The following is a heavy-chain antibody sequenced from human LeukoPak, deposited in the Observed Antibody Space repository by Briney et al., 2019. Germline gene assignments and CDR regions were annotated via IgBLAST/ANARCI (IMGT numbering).Heavy chain of an antibody. CDR1: GFTFSSYA. CDR2: ISGSGGST. V-gene: IGHV3-23*01. D-gene: IGHD2-2*02. Sequence: PGGSLRLSCAASGFTFSSYAMSWVRQAPGKGLEWVSAISGSGGSTFYADSVKGRFTISRGNSKNTLHLQMNSLRAEDTAVYYCAKARYCSSTNCYSSFDYWGQGTPVTVSS. J-gene: IGHJ4*02. CDR3: AKARYCSSTNCYSSFDY.